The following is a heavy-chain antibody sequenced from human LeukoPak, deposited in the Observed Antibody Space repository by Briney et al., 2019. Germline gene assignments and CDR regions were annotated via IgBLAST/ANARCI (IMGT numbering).Heavy chain of an antibody. CDR2: IYYSGST. Sequence: PSETLSPTCTVSGGSISSYYWSWIRQPPGKGLEWIGYIYYSGSTNYNPSLKSRVTISVDTSKNQFSLKLSSVTAADTAVYYCARDRYYYDSSGRRNAFDIWGQGTMVTVSS. J-gene: IGHJ3*02. CDR1: GGSISSYY. V-gene: IGHV4-59*12. CDR3: ARDRYYYDSSGRRNAFDI. D-gene: IGHD3-22*01.